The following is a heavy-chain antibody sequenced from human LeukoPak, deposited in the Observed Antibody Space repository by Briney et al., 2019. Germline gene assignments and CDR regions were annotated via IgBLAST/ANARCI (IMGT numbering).Heavy chain of an antibody. D-gene: IGHD1-26*01. CDR1: GYTFTSYY. CDR3: ARVGASYDGLIDY. CDR2: INPSSGST. J-gene: IGHJ4*02. V-gene: IGHV1-46*01. Sequence: ASVKVSCKASGYTFTSYYMHWVRQAPGQGLEWMGIINPSSGSTSYAQKFQGRVTMTTDTSTSTAYMELRSLRSDDTAMYYCARVGASYDGLIDYWGQGTRVTVSS.